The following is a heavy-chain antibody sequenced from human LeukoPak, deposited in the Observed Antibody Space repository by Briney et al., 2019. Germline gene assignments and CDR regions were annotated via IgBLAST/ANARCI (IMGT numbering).Heavy chain of an antibody. CDR1: GFTFSSYA. CDR3: ASAPRVGGATDY. CDR2: ISSSSSYI. V-gene: IGHV3-21*01. J-gene: IGHJ4*02. D-gene: IGHD1-26*01. Sequence: GGSLRLSCAASGFTFSSYAMTWVRQAPGKGLEWVSSISSSSSYIYYADSVKGRFTISRDNAKNSLYLQMNSLRAEDTAVYYCASAPRVGGATDYWGQGTLVTVSS.